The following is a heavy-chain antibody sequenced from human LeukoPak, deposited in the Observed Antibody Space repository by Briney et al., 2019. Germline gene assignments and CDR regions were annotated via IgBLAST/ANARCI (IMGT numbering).Heavy chain of an antibody. Sequence: PGGSLRLSCTASGFTFSSHWMSWVRQAPGKGLEWVANLNHDGTAKFYVDSVKGRFTISRDNAKNSLYLQMSNLRAEDTAVYYCARDVGYYYDSSGYYDYWGQGTLVTVSS. CDR1: GFTFSSHW. CDR3: ARDVGYYYDSSGYYDY. V-gene: IGHV3-7*01. CDR2: LNHDGTAK. D-gene: IGHD3-22*01. J-gene: IGHJ4*02.